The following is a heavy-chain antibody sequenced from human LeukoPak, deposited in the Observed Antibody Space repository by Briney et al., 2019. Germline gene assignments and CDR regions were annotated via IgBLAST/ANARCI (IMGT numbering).Heavy chain of an antibody. Sequence: ASVKVSCKASGYTFTCYGISWVRQAPGQGLEWMGWISAYNGNTNYAQKLQGRVTMTTDTSTSTAYMELRSLRSDDTAVYYCARRVRVVYYYGMDVWGQGTTVTVSS. J-gene: IGHJ6*02. CDR3: ARRVRVVYYYGMDV. CDR2: ISAYNGNT. D-gene: IGHD2-15*01. V-gene: IGHV1-18*01. CDR1: GYTFTCYG.